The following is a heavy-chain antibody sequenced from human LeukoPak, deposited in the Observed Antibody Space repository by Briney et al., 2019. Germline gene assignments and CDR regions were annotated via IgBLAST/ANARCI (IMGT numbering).Heavy chain of an antibody. CDR1: GFTFRRHA. CDR3: ARDDAFDI. J-gene: IGHJ3*02. V-gene: IGHV3-20*04. CDR2: INWNGGST. Sequence: GGSLRLSCAAFGFTFRRHAMSWVRQASGKGLEWVSGINWNGGSTGYADSVKGRFTISRNNAKNSLYLQMNSLRAEDTALYYCARDDAFDIWGQGTMVTVSS.